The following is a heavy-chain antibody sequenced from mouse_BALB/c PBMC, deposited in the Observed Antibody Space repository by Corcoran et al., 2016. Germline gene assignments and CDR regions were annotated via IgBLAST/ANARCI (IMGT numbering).Heavy chain of an antibody. J-gene: IGHJ3*01. CDR2: IDPANGNT. V-gene: IGHV14-3*02. CDR1: GFNIKDTY. CDR3: ARGDGSLAWFAY. Sequence: EVQLQQSGAELVKPGASVKLSCTASGFNIKDTYMHWVKQRPEQGLEWIGRIDPANGNTKYDPKFQGKATITADTSTNTAYLQLSRLTSEDTAVYYCARGDGSLAWFAYWGQGTLVTVSA. D-gene: IGHD1-1*01.